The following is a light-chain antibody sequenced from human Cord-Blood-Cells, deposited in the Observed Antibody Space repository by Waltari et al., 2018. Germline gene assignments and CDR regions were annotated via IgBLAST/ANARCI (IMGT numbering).Light chain of an antibody. CDR2: LGS. J-gene: IGKJ4*01. V-gene: IGKV2-28*01. CDR3: MQALQTPLT. CDR1: QSLLHSNGYNY. Sequence: DIVMTQSQLSLPVHPGEPASISCRSSQSLLHSNGYNYLDWYLQKPGQSPQLLIYLGSNRASGVPDRFSGSGSGTDFTLKISRVEAEDVGVYYCMQALQTPLTFGGGTKVEIK.